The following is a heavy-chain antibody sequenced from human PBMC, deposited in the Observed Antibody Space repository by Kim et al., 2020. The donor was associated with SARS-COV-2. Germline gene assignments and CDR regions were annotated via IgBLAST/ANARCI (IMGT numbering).Heavy chain of an antibody. V-gene: IGHV3-23*01. D-gene: IGHD2-8*02. CDR3: AKRGGLGLVLGGLGN. J-gene: IGHJ4*02. Sequence: DSVKSRLTISRDNSKNTLYLQMNSLRAEDTAVYYCAKRGGLGLVLGGLGNWGQGTLVTVSS.